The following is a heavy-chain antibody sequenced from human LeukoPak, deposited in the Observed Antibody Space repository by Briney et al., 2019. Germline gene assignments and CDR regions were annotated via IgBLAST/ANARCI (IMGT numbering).Heavy chain of an antibody. Sequence: GGSLRLSCAASGFTVSSNHMSWVRQAPGKGLEWVSVIYSGGSTYYADSVKGRFTISRDNSKNTLYLQMNSLRAEDTAVYYCARDLGGSYQRGVYYMDVWGKGTTVTVSS. D-gene: IGHD1-26*01. V-gene: IGHV3-53*01. CDR3: ARDLGGSYQRGVYYMDV. CDR2: IYSGGST. CDR1: GFTVSSNH. J-gene: IGHJ6*03.